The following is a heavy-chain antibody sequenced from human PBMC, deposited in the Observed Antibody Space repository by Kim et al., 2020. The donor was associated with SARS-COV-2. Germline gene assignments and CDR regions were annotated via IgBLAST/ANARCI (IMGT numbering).Heavy chain of an antibody. V-gene: IGHV4-39*01. Sequence: SETLSLTCTVSGGSISSSSYYWGWIRQPPGKGLEWIGSIYYSGSTYYNPSLKSRVTISVDTSKNQFSLKLSSVTAADTAVYYCAKHYSSSWYELDYYYGMDVWGQGTTVTVSS. D-gene: IGHD6-13*01. CDR1: GGSISSSSYY. CDR3: AKHYSSSWYELDYYYGMDV. CDR2: IYYSGST. J-gene: IGHJ6*02.